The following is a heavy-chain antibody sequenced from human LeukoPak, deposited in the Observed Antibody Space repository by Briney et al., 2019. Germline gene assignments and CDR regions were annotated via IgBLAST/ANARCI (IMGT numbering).Heavy chain of an antibody. J-gene: IGHJ4*02. D-gene: IGHD6-13*01. Sequence: GGSLRLSCAASGFTFSDYWLSWVRQAPGKGLEWVANIKLDGSAKCYVDSVKGRFTISRDNAKSSLYLQMSSLRAEDTAVYYCARRPYSNSWHYFDYWGQGTLVTVSS. CDR3: ARRPYSNSWHYFDY. V-gene: IGHV3-7*01. CDR1: GFTFSDYW. CDR2: IKLDGSAK.